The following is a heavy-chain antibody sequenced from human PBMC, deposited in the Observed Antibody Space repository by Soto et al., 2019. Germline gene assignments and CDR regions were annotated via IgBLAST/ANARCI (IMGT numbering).Heavy chain of an antibody. Sequence: QLQLQESGPGLVKPSETLSLTCTVSGGSISSSSYYWGWIRPPPGKGREGIGSIYYSGSTYYNPSLKRRVTISVDTSKNQCSLKLSSVTAADTAVYYCARQDYDYVWGSYRPHFDYWGQGTLVTVSS. V-gene: IGHV4-39*01. CDR1: GGSISSSSYY. D-gene: IGHD3-16*02. CDR2: IYYSGST. J-gene: IGHJ4*02. CDR3: ARQDYDYVWGSYRPHFDY.